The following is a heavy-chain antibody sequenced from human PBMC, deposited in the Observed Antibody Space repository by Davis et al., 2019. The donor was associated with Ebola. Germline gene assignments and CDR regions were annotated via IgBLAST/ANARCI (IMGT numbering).Heavy chain of an antibody. CDR1: GGSISSSNW. J-gene: IGHJ4*02. V-gene: IGHV4-4*02. D-gene: IGHD3-3*01. Sequence: SETLSLTCAVSGGSISSSNWWSWVRQPPGKGLEWIGEIYHSGSTNYNTSLKSRVTISVDKSKNQFSLKLSSVTAADTAVYYCARVQYDFWSGYYGLGYFDYWGQGTLVTVSS. CDR3: ARVQYDFWSGYYGLGYFDY. CDR2: IYHSGST.